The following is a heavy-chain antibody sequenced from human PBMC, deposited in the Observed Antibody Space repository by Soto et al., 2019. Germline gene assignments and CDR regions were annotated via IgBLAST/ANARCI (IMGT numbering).Heavy chain of an antibody. D-gene: IGHD3-22*01. CDR1: GGSISNGAYY. J-gene: IGHJ6*02. CDR3: ARSPDSSGYYPRRYYYGMDV. V-gene: IGHV4-31*03. CDR2: MHYSGTT. Sequence: SETLSLTCTVSGGSISNGAYYWSWIRQHPGKGLEWIVYMHYSGTTYYNPSLRSRVTISVDASKNQFSLNLSSVTAADTAVYYCARSPDSSGYYPRRYYYGMDVWAQGTTVIVSS.